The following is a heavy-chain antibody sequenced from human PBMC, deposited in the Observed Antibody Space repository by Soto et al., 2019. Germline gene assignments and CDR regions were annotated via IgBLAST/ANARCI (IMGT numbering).Heavy chain of an antibody. Sequence: GGSLRLSCAASGFTFSSYGMHWVRQAPGKGLEWVAVISYDGSNKYYADSVKGRFTISRDNSKNTVFLQIDSLRGGDTAFYYCAKSPTGPVATSTWFDYWGQGTLVTVSS. J-gene: IGHJ4*02. CDR2: ISYDGSNK. D-gene: IGHD5-12*01. CDR3: AKSPTGPVATSTWFDY. V-gene: IGHV3-30*18. CDR1: GFTFSSYG.